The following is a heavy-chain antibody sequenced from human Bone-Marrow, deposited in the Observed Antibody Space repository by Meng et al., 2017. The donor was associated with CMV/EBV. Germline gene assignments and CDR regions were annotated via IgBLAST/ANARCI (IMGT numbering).Heavy chain of an antibody. CDR3: AKGRELRNFDL. V-gene: IGHV3-23*03. J-gene: IGHJ2*01. D-gene: IGHD1-26*01. CDR1: GSTFSSYA. Sequence: GGSLRLSCAASGSTFSSYAMSWVRQIPGKGLEWISLIYSGGTNTYYADSVKGRFTISRDNSKNTLYLQMNSLRAEDTAVYYCAKGRELRNFDLWGRGTLVTVSS. CDR2: IYSGGTNT.